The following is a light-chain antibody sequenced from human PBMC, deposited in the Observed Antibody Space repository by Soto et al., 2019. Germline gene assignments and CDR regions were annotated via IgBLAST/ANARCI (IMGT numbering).Light chain of an antibody. J-gene: IGKJ1*01. Sequence: DIVMTQPPDSLAVSLGERATINCKSSQSVLYSSNNKNYLAWYQQKPGQPPNLLIYWASTRESGVPDRFSGSGSGTDFTLTISSLQAEDVAVYYCQQYYSTPLTFGQGTKVDIK. CDR1: QSVLYSSNNKNY. CDR3: QQYYSTPLT. CDR2: WAS. V-gene: IGKV4-1*01.